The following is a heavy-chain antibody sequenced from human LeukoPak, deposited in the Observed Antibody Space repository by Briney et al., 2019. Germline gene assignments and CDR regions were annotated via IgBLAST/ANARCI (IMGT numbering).Heavy chain of an antibody. CDR1: GGSFSGYY. V-gene: IGHV4-34*01. CDR3: ARVRGSGWPYDY. CDR2: INHSGST. Sequence: NPSETLSLTCAVYGGSFSGYYWSWIRQPPGKGLEWIGEINHSGSTNYNPSLKSRVTISVDTSKNQFSLKLSSVTAADTAVYYCARVRGSGWPYDYWGQGTLVTVSS. D-gene: IGHD6-19*01. J-gene: IGHJ4*02.